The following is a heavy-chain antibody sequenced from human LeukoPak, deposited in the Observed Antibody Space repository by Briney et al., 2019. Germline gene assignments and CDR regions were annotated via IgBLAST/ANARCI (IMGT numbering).Heavy chain of an antibody. CDR3: ARERLPRHYFDY. Sequence: EGSLRLSCAASGFTVSSNYMSWVRQAPGKGLEWVATIRQDGSEDHCVDSVKGRFTISRDNSKNTLYLQMNSLRAEDTAVYYYARERLPRHYFDYWGQGTLVTVSS. V-gene: IGHV3-7*01. J-gene: IGHJ4*02. CDR1: GFTVSSNY. D-gene: IGHD2-15*01. CDR2: IRQDGSED.